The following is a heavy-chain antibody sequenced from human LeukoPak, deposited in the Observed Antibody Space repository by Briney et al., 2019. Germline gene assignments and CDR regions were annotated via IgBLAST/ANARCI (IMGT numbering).Heavy chain of an antibody. D-gene: IGHD6-13*01. CDR1: GFTFSSYG. CDR2: ISYDGSNK. CDR3: TRWEITTAGPNDAFDI. Sequence: PGGSLRLSCAASGFTFSSYGIHWVRQAPGKGLEWVAFISYDGSNKYHADSVKGRFTISRDNSRNTVYLQMNSLKTEDTAVYYCTRWEITTAGPNDAFDIWGQGTKVTVSS. J-gene: IGHJ3*02. V-gene: IGHV3-30*12.